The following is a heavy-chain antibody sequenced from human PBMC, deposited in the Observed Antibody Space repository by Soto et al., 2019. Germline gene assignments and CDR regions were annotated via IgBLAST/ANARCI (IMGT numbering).Heavy chain of an antibody. CDR2: ISCDGSNK. V-gene: IGHV3-30-3*01. D-gene: IGHD3-22*01. CDR1: GFTFSSYA. Sequence: GGSLRLSCAASGFTFSSYAMHWVRQAPGKGLEWVAVISCDGSNKYYADSVKGRFTISRDNSKNTLYLQMNSLRAEDTAVYYCARVGYYYDSSGYFDCWGRGTLVTVSS. J-gene: IGHJ4*02. CDR3: ARVGYYYDSSGYFDC.